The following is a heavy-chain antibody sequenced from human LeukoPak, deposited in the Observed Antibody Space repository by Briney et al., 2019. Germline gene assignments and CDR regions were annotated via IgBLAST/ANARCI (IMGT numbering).Heavy chain of an antibody. D-gene: IGHD3-22*01. CDR1: GYTFTGYY. V-gene: IGHV1-2*06. Sequence: ASVKVSCKASGYTFTGYYMHWVRQAPGQGLEWMGRINPNSGGTNYAQKFQGRVTMTRDTSISTAYMELGRLRSDDTAVYYCARDPETYYYDSSGYYPFDYWGQGTLVTVSS. CDR3: ARDPETYYYDSSGYYPFDY. CDR2: INPNSGGT. J-gene: IGHJ4*02.